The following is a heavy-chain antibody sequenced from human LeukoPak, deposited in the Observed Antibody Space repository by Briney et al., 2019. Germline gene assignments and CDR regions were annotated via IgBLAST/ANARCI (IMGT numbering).Heavy chain of an antibody. CDR2: INPNTGGT. V-gene: IGHV1-2*06. CDR1: GYTFTGYY. D-gene: IGHD6-13*01. J-gene: IGHJ6*03. Sequence: ASVKVSCKASGYTFTGYYMHWVRQAPGQGLEWMGRINPNTGGTNYAQNFQGRVTMTRDTSISTAYMELSRLRSDDTAVYYCARSGWSSSWYGHYYYYMDVWGKGTTVTVSS. CDR3: ARSGWSSSWYGHYYYYMDV.